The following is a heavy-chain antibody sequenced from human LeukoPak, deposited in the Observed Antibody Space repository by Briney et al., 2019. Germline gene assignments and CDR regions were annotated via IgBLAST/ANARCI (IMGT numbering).Heavy chain of an antibody. D-gene: IGHD6-19*01. Sequence: PSETLSLTCTVSGYSISSGYYWGWIRQPPGKGLEWIGRIYTSGSTNYNPSLKSRVTISVDTSKNQFSLKLSSVTAADTAVYYCAGGGYSSGWEGDFDYWGQGTLVTVSS. CDR1: GYSISSGYY. V-gene: IGHV4-38-2*02. J-gene: IGHJ4*02. CDR3: AGGGYSSGWEGDFDY. CDR2: IYTSGST.